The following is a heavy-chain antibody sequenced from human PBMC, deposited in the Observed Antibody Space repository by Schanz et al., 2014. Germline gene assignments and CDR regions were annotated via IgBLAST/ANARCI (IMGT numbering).Heavy chain of an antibody. V-gene: IGHV4-34*01. D-gene: IGHD6-13*01. CDR2: INNSGST. J-gene: IGHJ4*02. CDR3: ARLDSSSWYPRY. CDR1: GGSFSGYY. Sequence: QVQLQQWGAGLLKPSETLSLTCAVDGGSFSGYYWSWIRQSPDKGLEWIGEINNSGSTNYNPSLKSRVTISLDKSKRQFPLTLTAVTAADTAVYYCARLDSSSWYPRYWGQGTLVTVSS.